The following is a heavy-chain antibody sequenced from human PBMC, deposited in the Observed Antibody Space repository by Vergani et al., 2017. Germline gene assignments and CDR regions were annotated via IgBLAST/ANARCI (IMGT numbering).Heavy chain of an antibody. V-gene: IGHV5-51*01. CDR3: ARQFSWSGSSHYGMDV. CDR2: IYPDDSDT. D-gene: IGHD1-26*01. Sequence: DVQLVQSGAEVKKPGESLKISCKGSGYSFTSYWIGWVRQMPEKGLEWMGIIYPDDSDTRYSPSFQGQVTISADKSISTAYLQWSSLKASDTAIYYCARQFSWSGSSHYGMDVWGQGTTVTVSS. J-gene: IGHJ6*02. CDR1: GYSFTSYW.